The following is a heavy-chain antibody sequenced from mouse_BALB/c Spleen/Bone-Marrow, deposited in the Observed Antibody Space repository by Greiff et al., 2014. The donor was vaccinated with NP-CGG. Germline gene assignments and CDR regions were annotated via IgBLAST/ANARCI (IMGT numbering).Heavy chain of an antibody. CDR2: IDPANGIT. Sequence: VQLKESGAELVKPGASVKLSCTASGFNIKDTFMHWMKQRPEQGLEWNGRIDPANGITKYDTKFQGKATITTDTSSNTAYLQLSSLTSEDTAVYYCASSGNYEGGAMDYWGQGTSVTVSS. CDR3: ASSGNYEGGAMDY. J-gene: IGHJ4*01. V-gene: IGHV14-3*02. CDR1: GFNIKDTF. D-gene: IGHD2-1*01.